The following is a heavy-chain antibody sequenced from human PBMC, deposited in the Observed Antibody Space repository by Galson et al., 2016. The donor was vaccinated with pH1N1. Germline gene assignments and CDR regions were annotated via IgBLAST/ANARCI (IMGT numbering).Heavy chain of an antibody. J-gene: IGHJ4*02. CDR1: GFSLPTRGMC. CDR3: ARMKYGDYVNYFDP. Sequence: PALVKPTQTLTLTCAFSGFSLPTRGMCVSWIRQPPGKALEWLALIDWDDDKYYSTSLKTRLTISKDTSKNQVVLTMTNMDPVDTATYYCARMKYGDYVNYFDPWGQGTLVTVSS. D-gene: IGHD4-17*01. V-gene: IGHV2-70*01. CDR2: IDWDDDK.